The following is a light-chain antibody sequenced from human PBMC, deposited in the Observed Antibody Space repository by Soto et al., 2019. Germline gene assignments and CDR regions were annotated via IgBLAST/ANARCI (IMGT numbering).Light chain of an antibody. CDR2: VAS. V-gene: IGKV1-39*01. J-gene: IGKJ5*01. CDR1: QSISRY. CDR3: QQSYGTPIT. Sequence: DIQMTQSPSSLSASVGDRVTITCRASQSISRYLNWYQQKPGKAPNLLIYVASSLQSEVPSRFSGSGSGTDFTITITSLQPEDFAPYYCQQSYGTPITFGQGTRLEIK.